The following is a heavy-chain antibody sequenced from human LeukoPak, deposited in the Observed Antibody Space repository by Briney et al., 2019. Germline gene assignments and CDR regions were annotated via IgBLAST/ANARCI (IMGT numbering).Heavy chain of an antibody. CDR2: ISGSGGST. CDR1: GFSFSSYA. D-gene: IGHD1-26*01. V-gene: IGHV3-23*01. Sequence: GGSLRLSCAASGFSFSSYAMFWVRQAPGKGLEWVSHISGSGGSTYSADSVKGRFTISRDTSKNTLYLQMNSLRAEDTAVYYCAKGRYSGSYYNWFDPWGQGTLVTVSS. CDR3: AKGRYSGSYYNWFDP. J-gene: IGHJ5*02.